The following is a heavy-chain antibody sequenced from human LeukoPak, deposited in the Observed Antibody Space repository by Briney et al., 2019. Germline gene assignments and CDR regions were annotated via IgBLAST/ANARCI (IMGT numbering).Heavy chain of an antibody. V-gene: IGHV4-4*07. CDR2: IYTSGST. D-gene: IGHD6-6*01. Sequence: SETLSLTCTVSGGSISSYYWSWIRQPAGKGLEWIGRIYTSGSTNYNPSLKSRVTMSVDTSKNQFSLKLSSVTAADTAVYYCARGARMMGRGDYFDYWGQGTLVTVSS. CDR1: GGSISSYY. CDR3: ARGARMMGRGDYFDY. J-gene: IGHJ4*02.